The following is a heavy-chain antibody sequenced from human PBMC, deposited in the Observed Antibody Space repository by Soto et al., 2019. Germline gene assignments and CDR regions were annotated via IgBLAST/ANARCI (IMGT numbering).Heavy chain of an antibody. CDR1: GGTFSSYT. V-gene: IGHV1-69*08. Sequence: QVQLVQSGAEVKKPGSSVKVSCKASGGTFSSYTISWVRQAPGQGLEWMGRIIPILGIANYAQKFQGRVTITADKSTSTAIMELSSLRSEDTAVYYCARDPIYGSGSYYNSYYYGMDVWGQGTTVTVSS. CDR3: ARDPIYGSGSYYNSYYYGMDV. J-gene: IGHJ6*02. CDR2: IIPILGIA. D-gene: IGHD3-10*01.